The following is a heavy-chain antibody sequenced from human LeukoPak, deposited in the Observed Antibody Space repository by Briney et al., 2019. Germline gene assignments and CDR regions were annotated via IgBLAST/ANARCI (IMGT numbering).Heavy chain of an antibody. CDR1: GFTFSSYG. CDR2: IRYDGNNK. V-gene: IGHV3-30*02. CDR3: AKDTVYCSGGSCYTLEYYFDY. D-gene: IGHD2-15*01. Sequence: GGSLRLSCAASGFTFSSYGMHWVRQAPGKGLEWVAFIRYDGNNKYYADSVKGRFTISRDNSKNMLYLQMNRLRAEDTAVYYCAKDTVYCSGGSCYTLEYYFDYWGQGTLVTVSS. J-gene: IGHJ4*02.